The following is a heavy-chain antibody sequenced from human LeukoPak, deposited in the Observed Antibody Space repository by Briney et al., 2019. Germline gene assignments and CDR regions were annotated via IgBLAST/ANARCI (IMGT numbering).Heavy chain of an antibody. J-gene: IGHJ4*02. D-gene: IGHD3-10*01. CDR1: GFTFSSCA. CDR2: ISGSGSST. CDR3: ARDMAGRFDY. V-gene: IGHV3-23*01. Sequence: GGSLRLSCAASGFTFSSCAMGWVRQAPGKELEWVSAISGSGSSTYYADSVKGRFTISRDSSKNTLYLQMNSLRPEDTAVYYCARDMAGRFDYWGQGTLVTVSS.